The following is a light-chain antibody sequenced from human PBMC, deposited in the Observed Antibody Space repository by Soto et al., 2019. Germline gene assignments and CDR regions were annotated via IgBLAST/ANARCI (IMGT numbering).Light chain of an antibody. CDR3: QQYGSSPLT. J-gene: IGKJ1*01. Sequence: EIVLTHSQGTLSLSPCERATLSCSASHVVSSSYLAWYQHKPGQAPRLVIYTASSRATGIPDRFSGSGSGTDFSLTISRLEPEDFAVYYCQQYGSSPLTFGQGTKVDIK. CDR1: HVVSSSY. V-gene: IGKV3-20*01. CDR2: TAS.